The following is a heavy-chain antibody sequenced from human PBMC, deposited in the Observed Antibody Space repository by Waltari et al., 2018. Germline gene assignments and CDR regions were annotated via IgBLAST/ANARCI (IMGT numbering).Heavy chain of an antibody. CDR3: ARGGYWGYSSSWYGNYYGMDV. J-gene: IGHJ6*02. D-gene: IGHD6-13*01. CDR2: INHSGST. CDR1: GGSFSGYY. V-gene: IGHV4-34*01. Sequence: QVQLQQWGAGLLKPSETLSLTCAVYGGSFSGYYWSWIRQPPGKGLEWIGEINHSGSTNYNPSLKSRVTISVDTSKNQFSLKLSSVTAADTAVYYCARGGYWGYSSSWYGNYYGMDVWDQGP.